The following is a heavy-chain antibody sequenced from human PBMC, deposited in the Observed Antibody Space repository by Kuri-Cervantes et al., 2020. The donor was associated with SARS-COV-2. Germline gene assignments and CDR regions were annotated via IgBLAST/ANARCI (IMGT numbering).Heavy chain of an antibody. CDR3: ARVRCSGGSCYSYY. CDR1: GGSFSGYF. D-gene: IGHD2-15*01. J-gene: IGHJ4*02. Sequence: GSLRLSCAVYGGSFSGYFWTWIRQPPGKGLEWIGEISHSGSTNYSPSLKSRVTMSVDSSKNQFSLQLSSVTAADTAVYYCARVRCSGGSCYSYYWGQGTLVTVSS. CDR2: ISHSGST. V-gene: IGHV4-34*01.